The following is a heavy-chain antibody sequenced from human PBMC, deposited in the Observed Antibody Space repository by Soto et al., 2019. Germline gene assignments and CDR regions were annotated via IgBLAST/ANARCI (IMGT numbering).Heavy chain of an antibody. Sequence: EVQLVESGGGLVQPGGSLKLSCAASGFTFSGSAMHWVRQASGKGLEWVGRIRSKANSYATSYAASVKGRFTISRDDSKITAYLERNSLKTDDTAVYYCTTATVTTPTPPYYYGMDVWGQGTTVTVSS. V-gene: IGHV3-73*01. CDR3: TTATVTTPTPPYYYGMDV. CDR1: GFTFSGSA. J-gene: IGHJ6*02. D-gene: IGHD4-4*01. CDR2: IRSKANSYAT.